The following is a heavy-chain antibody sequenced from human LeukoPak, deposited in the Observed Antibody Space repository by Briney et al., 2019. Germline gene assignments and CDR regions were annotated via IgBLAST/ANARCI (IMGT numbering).Heavy chain of an antibody. J-gene: IGHJ4*02. Sequence: GGSLRLSCTASGFTFSGHWIHWVRQPPGMGLVWVSRINERGTDSMYAESVKGRFTISKDNAKNTVYLQMNSLRAEDTAVYYCVRDETLWTLDWWGQGTLVSVSS. D-gene: IGHD1-1*01. V-gene: IGHV3-74*03. CDR2: INERGTDS. CDR1: GFTFSGHW. CDR3: VRDETLWTLDW.